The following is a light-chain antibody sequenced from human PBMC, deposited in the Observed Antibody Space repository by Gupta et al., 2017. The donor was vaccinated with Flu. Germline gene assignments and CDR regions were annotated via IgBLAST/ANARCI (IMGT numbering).Light chain of an antibody. CDR2: NTN. V-gene: IGLV7-43*01. CDR1: TGAVTSGHY. CDR3: LLDCGGAWL. Sequence: QPVVTQEPSLTVSPGGTVTLTCACSTGAVTSGHYPNWIRQKPGQAPGALIFNTNNKHAWTPARFSGYFVGGKAALSLSEVETDDEDEYYCLLDCGGAWLFGGGTKLTGL. J-gene: IGLJ3*02.